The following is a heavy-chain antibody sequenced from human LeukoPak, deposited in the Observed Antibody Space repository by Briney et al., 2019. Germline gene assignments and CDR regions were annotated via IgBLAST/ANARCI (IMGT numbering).Heavy chain of an antibody. D-gene: IGHD6-13*01. CDR1: GFTFDDYA. V-gene: IGHV3-9*01. CDR3: AKGASSSWYSAEYFQH. CDR2: ISWNSGSI. J-gene: IGHJ1*01. Sequence: SLRLSCAASGFTFDDYAMHWVRQAPGKGLEWVSGISWNSGSIGYADSVKGRFTISRDNAKNSLYLQMNSLRAEDTALYYCAKGASSSWYSAEYFQHWGQGTLVTVSS.